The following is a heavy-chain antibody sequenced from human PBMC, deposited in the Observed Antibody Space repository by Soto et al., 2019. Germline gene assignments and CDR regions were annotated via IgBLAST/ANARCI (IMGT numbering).Heavy chain of an antibody. J-gene: IGHJ4*02. D-gene: IGHD1-1*01. CDR3: VQARYWDAGDVSFDS. Sequence: ELHLVESGGDLVQPGRSLRLSCVGSVGPVVSGFTFGDYAMHWVRLGPGWGLEWVGGISWNGRNIAYADSVRGRFTISRDKNKNSVYLQMNSLRPEDTALYYCVQARYWDAGDVSFDSWGQGTRVTVSS. CDR2: ISWNGRNI. CDR1: VGPVVSGFTFGDYA. V-gene: IGHV3-9*01.